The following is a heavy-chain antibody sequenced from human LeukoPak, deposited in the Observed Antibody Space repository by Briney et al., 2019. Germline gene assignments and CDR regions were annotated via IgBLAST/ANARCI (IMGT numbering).Heavy chain of an antibody. V-gene: IGHV3-21*01. D-gene: IGHD6-6*01. CDR1: GFTGSSYS. CDR3: ARSISWAPRGKDYMDV. Sequence: GGSLRLSCPAYGFTGSSYSMNWVRQAPGKGLEWVSSITRSITYIYYAYSVTGRFTSCRDNATTSLYLQMNSLRAEDTAVYYCARSISWAPRGKDYMDVWGKGTTVTVSS. CDR2: ITRSITYI. J-gene: IGHJ6*03.